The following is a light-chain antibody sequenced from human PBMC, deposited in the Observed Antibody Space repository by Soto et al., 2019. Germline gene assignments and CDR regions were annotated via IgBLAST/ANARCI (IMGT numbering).Light chain of an antibody. CDR2: GNS. J-gene: IGLJ2*01. CDR3: QSYGSSLSAHVV. Sequence: QSVLTQAPSVSGAPGQRVNISCTGSSSNNGAGYDVHWYQQLPGTAPKLLIYGNSNRPSGVPDRFSGSKSGTSASLAITGLQAEDEADYYCQSYGSSLSAHVVFGGGTKLTVL. CDR1: SSNNGAGYD. V-gene: IGLV1-40*01.